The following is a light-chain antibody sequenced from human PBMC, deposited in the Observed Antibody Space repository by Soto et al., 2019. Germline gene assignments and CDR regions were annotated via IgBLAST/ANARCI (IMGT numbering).Light chain of an antibody. J-gene: IGKJ1*01. CDR3: QQYKSYWT. V-gene: IGKV1-5*03. CDR1: QSIDSW. Sequence: DIQMTQSPSTLSASVGDRVTITCRASQSIDSWLAWYQHKPGKAPKLLIFKASTLETGVPSRFSGSGSGTEFTLTINSLQPDDFATYYCQQYKSYWTFGQGTKVDIK. CDR2: KAS.